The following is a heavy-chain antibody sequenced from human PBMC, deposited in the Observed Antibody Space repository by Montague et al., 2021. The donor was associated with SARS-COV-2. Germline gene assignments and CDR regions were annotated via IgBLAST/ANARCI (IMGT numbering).Heavy chain of an antibody. Sequence: SETLSLTCAVYGGSFSGYYWSWIRQPPGKGLEWIGEINHSGSTKYNPSLKSRGTISVDTSKNQFSLKLSSVTVADTAVYYCARGTERVFTYDYDSSGYASDYWGQGTLVTVSS. CDR2: INHSGST. V-gene: IGHV4-34*01. CDR1: GGSFSGYY. D-gene: IGHD3-22*01. J-gene: IGHJ4*02. CDR3: ARGTERVFTYDYDSSGYASDY.